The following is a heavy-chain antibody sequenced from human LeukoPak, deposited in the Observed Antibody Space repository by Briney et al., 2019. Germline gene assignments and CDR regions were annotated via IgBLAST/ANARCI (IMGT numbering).Heavy chain of an antibody. D-gene: IGHD7-27*01. Sequence: GGSLRLSCAASGFTVSSNYMSWVRQAPGKGLEWVSAISGSGGSTYYADSVKGRLTISRDNSKNTLYLQMNSLRAEDTAVYYCANEQLGIGYWGQGTLVTVSS. CDR1: GFTVSSNY. V-gene: IGHV3-23*01. CDR3: ANEQLGIGY. J-gene: IGHJ4*02. CDR2: ISGSGGST.